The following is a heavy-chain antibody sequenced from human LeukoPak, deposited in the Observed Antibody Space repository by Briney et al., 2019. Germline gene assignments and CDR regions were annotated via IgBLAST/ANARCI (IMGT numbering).Heavy chain of an antibody. J-gene: IGHJ4*02. D-gene: IGHD1-1*01. CDR1: GFTFSSYG. V-gene: IGHV3-30*18. CDR3: AKDSHDNPGDY. Sequence: GGSLRLSCAASGFTFSSYGMHWVRQAPGKGLEWVAVISYDGSNKYYADSVKGRFTISRDNSKNTLYLQMNSLRAEDTAVYYCAKDSHDNPGDYWGQGTLVTVSS. CDR2: ISYDGSNK.